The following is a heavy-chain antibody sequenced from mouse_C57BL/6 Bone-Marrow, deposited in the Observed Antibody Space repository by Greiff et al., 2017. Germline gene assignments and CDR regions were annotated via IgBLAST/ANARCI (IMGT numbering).Heavy chain of an antibody. Sequence: VQLKESGAELVRPGASVKLSCTASGFNIKDDYMHWVKQRPEQGLEWIGWIDPENGDTEYASKFQGKATITADTSSNTAYLQLSSLTSEDTAVYYCTRCLGSAYWGQGTLVTVSA. CDR2: IDPENGDT. CDR1: GFNIKDDY. J-gene: IGHJ3*01. V-gene: IGHV14-4*01. CDR3: TRCLGSAY.